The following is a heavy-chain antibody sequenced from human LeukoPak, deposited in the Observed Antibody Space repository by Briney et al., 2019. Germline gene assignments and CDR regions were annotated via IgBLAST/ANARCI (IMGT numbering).Heavy chain of an antibody. V-gene: IGHV3-15*01. CDR1: GFTFTNAW. J-gene: IGHJ5*02. Sequence: GGSLRLSCEASGFTFTNAWMTWVRQAPGKGLEWVGRIKSETDGGTTEYAATVKGRFTISRDDSKNTLFLQMDSLKTEDTAVYYCATFPSPWGQGTLVTVSS. CDR2: IKSETDGGTT. CDR3: ATFPSP.